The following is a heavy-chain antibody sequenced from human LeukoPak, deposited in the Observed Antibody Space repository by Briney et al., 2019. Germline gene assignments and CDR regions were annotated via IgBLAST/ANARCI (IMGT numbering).Heavy chain of an antibody. V-gene: IGHV3-23*01. CDR1: GFTFSSYA. J-gene: IGHJ4*02. CDR3: AIMHPYYDGNGYWVQ. Sequence: PGESLRLSCAASGFTFSSYAMSWVRPAPGKGLEWVSGISISGTSTSNADSVEGRFTISRDNPRNTLYLQMNSLRAEDTALYYCAIMHPYYDGNGYWVQWGQGTLVTVSS. D-gene: IGHD3-22*01. CDR2: ISISGTST.